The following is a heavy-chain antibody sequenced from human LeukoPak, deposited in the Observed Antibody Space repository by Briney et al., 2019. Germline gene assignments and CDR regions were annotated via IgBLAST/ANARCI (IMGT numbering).Heavy chain of an antibody. Sequence: PGGSLRLSCAASGFTFSNYPMSWVRQAPGKGLEWVSLITSSGGSTYYADSVKGRFTISRDNSKNTLYLQMNSLRAEDTAVYYCAKAWLEQGGMFDYWGQGTPVTVSS. CDR2: ITSSGGST. CDR3: AKAWLEQGGMFDY. V-gene: IGHV3-23*01. CDR1: GFTFSNYP. J-gene: IGHJ4*02. D-gene: IGHD1/OR15-1a*01.